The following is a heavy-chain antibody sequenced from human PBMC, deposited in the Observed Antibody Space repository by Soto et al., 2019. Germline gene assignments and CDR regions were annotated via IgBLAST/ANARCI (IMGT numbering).Heavy chain of an antibody. Sequence: GESLKICCKGSGYSFSTYSIGWVRQMPGKGLEWMGNIHSGDSNARYSPSFQGQVTISVDKSISTAYPQWSSLKASDTALYYCATWPSSLCFDYWGQGTLVTVSS. CDR2: IHSGDSNA. J-gene: IGHJ4*02. CDR1: GYSFSTYS. CDR3: ATWPSSLCFDY. V-gene: IGHV5-51*01. D-gene: IGHD2-2*01.